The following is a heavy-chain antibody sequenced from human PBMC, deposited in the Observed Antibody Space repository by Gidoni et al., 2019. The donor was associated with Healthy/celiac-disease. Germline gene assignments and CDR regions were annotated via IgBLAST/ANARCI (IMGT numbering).Heavy chain of an antibody. J-gene: IGHJ6*02. CDR1: GGTFSSYA. CDR2: IIPIFGTA. CDR3: ARELVGAFLGGDRKYGMDV. D-gene: IGHD1-26*01. V-gene: IGHV1-69*06. Sequence: QVQLVQSGAEVKKPGSSVKVSCKASGGTFSSYAISWVRQAPGQGLEWMGGIIPIFGTANYAQKFQGRVTITADKSTSTAYMELSSLRSEDTAVYYCARELVGAFLGGDRKYGMDVWGQGTTVTVSS.